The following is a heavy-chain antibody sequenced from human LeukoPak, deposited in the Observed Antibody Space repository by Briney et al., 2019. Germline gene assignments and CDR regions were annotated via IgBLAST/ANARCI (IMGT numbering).Heavy chain of an antibody. CDR2: IYYSGST. J-gene: IGHJ5*02. V-gene: IGHV4-39*01. D-gene: IGHD3-10*01. Sequence: PSETLPLTCTVSGGSISSSNCYWGWIRQPPGKGLEWIGSIYYSGSTYYNPSLKSRVTIFVDTSKNQFSLKVSSVTAADTAVYYCARTRLLWFGESPSAYNWFDPWGQGTLVTVSS. CDR1: GGSISSSNCY. CDR3: ARTRLLWFGESPSAYNWFDP.